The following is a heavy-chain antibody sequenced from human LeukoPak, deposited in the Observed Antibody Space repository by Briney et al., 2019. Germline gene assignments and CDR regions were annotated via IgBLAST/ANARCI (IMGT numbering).Heavy chain of an antibody. CDR2: TYYRSKWYN. D-gene: IGHD6-13*01. Sequence: SQTLSLTCAVSGDIFSSNSAAWHWISQSPSRGLEWLGRTYYRSKWYNDYAVSVKSRITINPDTSKNQFSLQLNSVTPEDTAVYYCARALIAAAGTLDYWGQGTLVTVSS. CDR3: ARALIAAAGTLDY. V-gene: IGHV6-1*01. J-gene: IGHJ4*02. CDR1: GDIFSSNSAA.